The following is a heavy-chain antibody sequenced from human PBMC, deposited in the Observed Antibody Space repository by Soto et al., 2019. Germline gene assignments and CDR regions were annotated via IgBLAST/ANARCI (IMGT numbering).Heavy chain of an antibody. D-gene: IGHD2-2*02. CDR2: INPSGGST. CDR3: ARHGKLCTTTSCYTGYGMDV. J-gene: IGHJ6*02. Sequence: ASVKVSCKASGYTFTSYYMHCVRQAPGQGLEWMGIINPSGGSTSYAQKFQGRVTMTRDTSTSTVYMELSSLRSEDTAVYYCARHGKLCTTTSCYTGYGMDVWGQGTTVTVSS. V-gene: IGHV1-46*01. CDR1: GYTFTSYY.